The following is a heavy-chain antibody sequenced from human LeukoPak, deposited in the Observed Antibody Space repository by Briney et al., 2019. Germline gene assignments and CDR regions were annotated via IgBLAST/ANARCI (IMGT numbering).Heavy chain of an antibody. CDR3: ARDMQQQLADYYYYYYGMDV. CDR2: IKQDGSEK. D-gene: IGHD6-13*01. J-gene: IGHJ6*02. CDR1: GFTLSSYW. V-gene: IGHV3-7*01. Sequence: GGSLRLSCAASGFTLSSYWMSWVRQAPGKGLEWVANIKQDGSEKYYVDSVKGRFTISRDNAKNSLYLQMNSLRAEDTAVYYCARDMQQQLADYYYYYYGMDVWGQGTTVTVSS.